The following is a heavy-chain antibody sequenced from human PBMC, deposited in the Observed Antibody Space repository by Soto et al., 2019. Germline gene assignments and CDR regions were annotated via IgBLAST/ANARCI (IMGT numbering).Heavy chain of an antibody. Sequence: QVQLVESGGGVVQPGRSLTVSCAASGFNFNTYTIHWVRQAPGKGLEWVAVISYGSTYKYYADSVKGRFAISRDDSKNTLSLQMNNLTVVDTAVYYCARARSSGWHYLDLWGQGTLVTVSS. V-gene: IGHV3-30*09. CDR1: GFNFNTYT. J-gene: IGHJ4*02. D-gene: IGHD6-19*01. CDR2: ISYGSTYK. CDR3: ARARSSGWHYLDL.